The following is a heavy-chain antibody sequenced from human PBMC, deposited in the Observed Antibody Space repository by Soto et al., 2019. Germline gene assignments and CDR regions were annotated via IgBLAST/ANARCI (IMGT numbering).Heavy chain of an antibody. CDR1: GGSISSGGYY. V-gene: IGHV4-31*03. CDR3: ARRGDCSSTSCYVDY. CDR2: IYYSGST. J-gene: IGHJ4*02. Sequence: QVQLQESGPGLVKPSQTLSLTCTVSGGSISSGGYYWSWIRQHPGKGLEWIGYIYYSGSTYYNPSLKSRVTISVDQCKNPFSLKVSSVPAADTAVYYCARRGDCSSTSCYVDYWGQGTLVTVSS. D-gene: IGHD2-2*01.